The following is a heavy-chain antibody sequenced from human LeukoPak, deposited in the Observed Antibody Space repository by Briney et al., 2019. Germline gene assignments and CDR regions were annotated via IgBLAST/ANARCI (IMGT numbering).Heavy chain of an antibody. J-gene: IGHJ4*02. CDR3: ARYPYDHPSRD. CDR2: MNPNSGNT. Sequence: ASVKVSCKASGYTFTGYYMHWVRQATGQGLEWMGWMNPNSGNTGYAQKFQGRVTMTRNTSISTAYMELSSLRSEDTAVYYCARYPYDHPSRDWGQGTLVTVSS. V-gene: IGHV1-8*02. D-gene: IGHD5-12*01. CDR1: GYTFTGYY.